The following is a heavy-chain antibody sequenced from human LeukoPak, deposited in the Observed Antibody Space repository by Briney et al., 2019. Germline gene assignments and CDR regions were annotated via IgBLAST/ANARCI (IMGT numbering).Heavy chain of an antibody. Sequence: PGGSLRLSCAASGFTFGSYGMSWVRQAPGKGLEWVSFSTTTGATTSYADSVKGRFTISRDNPRNTLYMQMNSLRDEDTALYYCAIMHGYYDGSGYWVQWGQGTLVTVSS. CDR1: GFTFGSYG. CDR2: STTTGATT. D-gene: IGHD3-22*01. J-gene: IGHJ4*02. CDR3: AIMHGYYDGSGYWVQ. V-gene: IGHV3-23*01.